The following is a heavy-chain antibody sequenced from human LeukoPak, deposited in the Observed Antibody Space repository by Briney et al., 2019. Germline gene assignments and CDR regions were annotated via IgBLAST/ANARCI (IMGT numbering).Heavy chain of an antibody. D-gene: IGHD3-10*01. CDR2: TYYRSKWYN. CDR1: GDSVSSNSAT. V-gene: IGHV6-1*01. J-gene: IGHJ2*01. CDR3: VRDGESANWYFDL. Sequence: SQTLSLTCAIFGDSVSSNSATWNWIRQSPSRGLEWLGRTYYRSKWYNEYAVSVKSRITINPDTSKNQFSPQLNSVTPEDTAVYYCVRDGESANWYFDLWGRGTLVTVSS.